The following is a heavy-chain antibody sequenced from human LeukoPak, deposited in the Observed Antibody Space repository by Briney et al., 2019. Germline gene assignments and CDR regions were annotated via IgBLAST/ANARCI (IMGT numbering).Heavy chain of an antibody. Sequence: GSLRLSCAASGFTFSRYAMSWVRQGPGKGLEWVSTISGTGATTYYADSVKGRLSISRDNSNNTLYLQMNSLRAEDTAIFYCAKGDCTGGSCLPFDYWGQGSLVTVSS. J-gene: IGHJ4*02. CDR3: AKGDCTGGSCLPFDY. V-gene: IGHV3-23*01. CDR1: GFTFSRYA. D-gene: IGHD2-15*01. CDR2: ISGTGATT.